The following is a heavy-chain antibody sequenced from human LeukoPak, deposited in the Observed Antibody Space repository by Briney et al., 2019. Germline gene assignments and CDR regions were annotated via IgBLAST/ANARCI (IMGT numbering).Heavy chain of an antibody. D-gene: IGHD3-16*01. V-gene: IGHV4-39*07. J-gene: IGHJ6*03. CDR3: ARCGGPSLGYYMDV. CDR1: GGSIGSSSYY. Sequence: PSETLSLTCTVSGGSIGSSSYYWGWIRQPPGKGLEWIGSIYYSGSTYYNPSLKSRVTISVDTTKNQFSLKLSSVTAADAAVYYCARCGGPSLGYYMDVWGKGTTVTVSS. CDR2: IYYSGST.